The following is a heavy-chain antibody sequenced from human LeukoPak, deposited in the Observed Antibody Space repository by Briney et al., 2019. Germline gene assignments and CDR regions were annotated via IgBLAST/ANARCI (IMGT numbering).Heavy chain of an antibody. V-gene: IGHV4-34*01. CDR2: INHSGYT. CDR3: TRAMAGHPD. J-gene: IGHJ4*02. D-gene: IGHD6-19*01. CDR1: GVPFSNYY. Sequence: SETLSLTCAVSGVPFSNYYWSWVRQSPSQGLVWIGEINHSGYTNYNPSLKSRVTMSIDTSKNQFSLKLTSVTAADTGVYYCTRAMAGHPDWGQGTLVTVSS.